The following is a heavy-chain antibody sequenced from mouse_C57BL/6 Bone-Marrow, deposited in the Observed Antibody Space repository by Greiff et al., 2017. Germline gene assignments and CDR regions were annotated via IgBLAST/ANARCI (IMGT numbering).Heavy chain of an antibody. J-gene: IGHJ3*01. CDR3: AEGRFAY. CDR2: IDPANGNT. Sequence: VQLQQSVAELVRPGASVKLSCTASGFNIKNTYMNWVMQKPEQGLEWIGRIDPANGNTKYAPKFPGKATITADTYSHTAYLQHSSLTSEDTAICYWAEGRFAYWGQGTLVTVSA. CDR1: GFNIKNTY. V-gene: IGHV14-3*01.